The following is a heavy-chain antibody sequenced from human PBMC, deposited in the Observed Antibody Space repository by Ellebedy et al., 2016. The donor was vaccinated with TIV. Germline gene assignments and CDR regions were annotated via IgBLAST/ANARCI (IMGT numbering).Heavy chain of an antibody. CDR1: GYTFTGYY. CDR2: INPNSGGT. D-gene: IGHD2-15*01. Sequence: AASVKVSCKASGYTFTGYYMHWVRQAPGQGLEWMGWINPNSGGTNYAQKFQGRVTMTRDTSISTAYMELSSLRSEDTAVYYCARVGYCSGGSCLDYWGQGTLVTVSS. J-gene: IGHJ4*02. CDR3: ARVGYCSGGSCLDY. V-gene: IGHV1-2*02.